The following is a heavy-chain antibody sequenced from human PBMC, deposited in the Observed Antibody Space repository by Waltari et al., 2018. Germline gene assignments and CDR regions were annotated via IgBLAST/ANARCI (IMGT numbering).Heavy chain of an antibody. Sequence: QVQLVQSGAEVKKPGSSVKVSCKASGGTFSSYAISWVRQAPGQGLEWMGGIIPIFGKANYAQKLQGRVTITADESTSTAYMELSSLRSEDTAVYYCARITAMVNNYYYGMDVWGQGTTVTVSS. CDR3: ARITAMVNNYYYGMDV. D-gene: IGHD5-18*01. CDR1: GGTFSSYA. CDR2: IIPIFGKA. V-gene: IGHV1-69*01. J-gene: IGHJ6*02.